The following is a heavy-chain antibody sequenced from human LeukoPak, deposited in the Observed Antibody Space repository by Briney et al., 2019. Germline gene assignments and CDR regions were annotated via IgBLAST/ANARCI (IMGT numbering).Heavy chain of an antibody. V-gene: IGHV3-74*01. D-gene: IGHD2-15*01. Sequence: GGSLRLSCVASGFSLSGYCMYWVRKAPGKGLMYISRNNGDGSTTNYADVVKGRFTMSRDNVKNTLYLQMNSLRVEDTAVYYCARDPRNVGLAPWGQGTLVTVSS. CDR2: NNGDGSTT. CDR3: ARDPRNVGLAP. J-gene: IGHJ5*02. CDR1: GFSLSGYC.